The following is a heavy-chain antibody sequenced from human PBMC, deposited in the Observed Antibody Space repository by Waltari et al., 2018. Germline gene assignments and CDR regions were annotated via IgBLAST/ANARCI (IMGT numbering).Heavy chain of an antibody. D-gene: IGHD6-19*01. Sequence: EVQLVESGGGLVQPGGSLRLSCAACGISFSSFWMPWVRQAPGKGLEWVANIKQDGSEEYYVDSVKGRFTISKDNAKNSLYLQMNSPRAEDTAVYFCARERRGQSGWYYFDFWGQGSLVTVSS. CDR1: GISFSSFW. CDR2: IKQDGSEE. J-gene: IGHJ4*02. V-gene: IGHV3-7*01. CDR3: ARERRGQSGWYYFDF.